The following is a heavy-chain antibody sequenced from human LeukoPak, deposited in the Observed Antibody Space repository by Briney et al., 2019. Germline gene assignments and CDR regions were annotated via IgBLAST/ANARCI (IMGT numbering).Heavy chain of an antibody. CDR3: ARAGGDYYDSSGYFPFDY. J-gene: IGHJ4*02. CDR1: GGTFSSYA. D-gene: IGHD3-22*01. V-gene: IGHV1-69*04. Sequence: ASVKVPCKASGGTFSSYAISWVRQAPGQGLEWMGRIIPILGIANYAQKFQGRVTITADKSTSTAYMELSSLRSEDTAVYYCARAGGDYYDSSGYFPFDYWGQGTLVTVSS. CDR2: IIPILGIA.